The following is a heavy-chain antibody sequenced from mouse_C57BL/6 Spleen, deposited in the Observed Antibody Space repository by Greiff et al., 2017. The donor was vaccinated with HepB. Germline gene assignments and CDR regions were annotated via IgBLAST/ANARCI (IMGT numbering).Heavy chain of an antibody. CDR1: GYTFTSYW. Sequence: VQLQQPGAELVRPGSSVKLSCKASGYTFTSYWMDWVKQRPGQGLEWIGNIYPSDSETHYNQKFKDKATLTVDKSSSTAYMQLSSLTSEDSAVYYCSTTVVGNYAMDYWGQGTLVTVSS. D-gene: IGHD1-1*01. V-gene: IGHV1-61*01. CDR3: STTVVGNYAMDY. J-gene: IGHJ4*01. CDR2: IYPSDSET.